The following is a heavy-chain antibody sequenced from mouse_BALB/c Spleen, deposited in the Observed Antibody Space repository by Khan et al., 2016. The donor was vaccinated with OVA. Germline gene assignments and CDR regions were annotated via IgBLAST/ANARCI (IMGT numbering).Heavy chain of an antibody. CDR2: ISYSGNT. CDR3: ARIYGGDFDY. CDR1: GYSITSDYA. J-gene: IGHJ2*01. V-gene: IGHV3-2*02. Sequence: EVQLQESGPGLVKPSQSLSLTCTVTGYSITSDYAWNWIRQFPGNKLEWMGYISYSGNTKYNSSLKSRISITRDTSKNQFFLQLNSVTTEDTATXYCARIYGGDFDYWGQGTTLTVSS. D-gene: IGHD1-1*01.